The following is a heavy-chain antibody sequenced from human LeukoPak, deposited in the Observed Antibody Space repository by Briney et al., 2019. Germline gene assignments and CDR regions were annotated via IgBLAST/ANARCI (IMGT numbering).Heavy chain of an antibody. J-gene: IGHJ2*01. V-gene: IGHV3-9*01. Sequence: GGSLRLSCAASGFTFDDYAMHWVRQAPGKGLEWVSDISWNSGSIGYADSVKGRFTISRDNAKNSLYLQMNSLRVEDTALYYCAKVHSGYDFNWYFDLWGRGTLVTVSS. CDR1: GFTFDDYA. CDR3: AKVHSGYDFNWYFDL. CDR2: ISWNSGSI. D-gene: IGHD5-12*01.